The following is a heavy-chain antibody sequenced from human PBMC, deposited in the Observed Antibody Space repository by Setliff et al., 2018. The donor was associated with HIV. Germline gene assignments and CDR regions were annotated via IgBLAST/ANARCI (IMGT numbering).Heavy chain of an antibody. V-gene: IGHV3-23*01. CDR2: ITTSGDST. J-gene: IGHJ4*02. Sequence: GGSLRLSCAASGFTFSSFAMTWVRQAPGKGLEWVSTITTSGDSTYYPASVKGRFTISRDNAKNTLFLQMDSLRAEDTAVYYCAKSSMYSSPYYFDYWGQGTLVTVSS. CDR1: GFTFSSFA. D-gene: IGHD6-13*01. CDR3: AKSSMYSSPYYFDY.